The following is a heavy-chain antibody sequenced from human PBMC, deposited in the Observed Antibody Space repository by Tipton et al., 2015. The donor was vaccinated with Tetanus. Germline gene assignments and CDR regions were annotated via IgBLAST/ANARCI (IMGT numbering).Heavy chain of an antibody. CDR2: IYPGDTDA. J-gene: IGHJ5*02. CDR3: ARLPKHYSASGST. D-gene: IGHD3-10*01. V-gene: IGHV5-51*01. CDR1: GHNSRSYW. Sequence: QSGAEVKKPGDSLKISCEVSGHNSRSYWISWVRQMPGKGLEWMGIIYPGDTDATYSPSFQGQVTISIDKSISTAYLHWSSLKASDPAIYFCARLPKHYSASGSTWGQGTLVTVSS.